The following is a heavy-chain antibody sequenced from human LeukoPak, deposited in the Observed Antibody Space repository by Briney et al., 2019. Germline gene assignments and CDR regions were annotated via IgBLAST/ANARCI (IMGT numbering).Heavy chain of an antibody. Sequence: PSETLSLTCTVSGGSISSYYWSWIRQPPGKGLEWIGYIYYSGSTNYNPSLKSRVTISVDTSKNQFSLKLSSVTAADTAVYYCARDRLTYYYDSSGYSMDVWGQGTTVTVSS. V-gene: IGHV4-59*01. CDR1: GGSISSYY. CDR2: IYYSGST. D-gene: IGHD3-22*01. J-gene: IGHJ6*02. CDR3: ARDRLTYYYDSSGYSMDV.